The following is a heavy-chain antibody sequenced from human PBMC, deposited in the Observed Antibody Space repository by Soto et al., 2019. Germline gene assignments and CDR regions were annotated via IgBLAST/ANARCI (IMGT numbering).Heavy chain of an antibody. CDR3: ARVGYDSTNYGI. D-gene: IGHD3-22*01. Sequence: PGGSLRLSCAASGFTFSSYAMHWVRQAPGKGLEWVAVISYDGSNKYYADSVKGRFTISRDNSKNTLYLQMNSLRAEDTAVYYCARVGYDSTNYGIWGQGTMVTVSS. CDR2: ISYDGSNK. CDR1: GFTFSSYA. V-gene: IGHV3-30*14. J-gene: IGHJ3*02.